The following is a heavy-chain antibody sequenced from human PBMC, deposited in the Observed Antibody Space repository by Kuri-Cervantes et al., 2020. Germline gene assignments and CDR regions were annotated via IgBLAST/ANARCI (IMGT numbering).Heavy chain of an antibody. CDR1: DGSISSGGYS. CDR3: ARQRVRGVIIRPGYWFDP. D-gene: IGHD3-10*01. J-gene: IGHJ5*02. CDR2: IYHSGST. Sequence: LRLSCAVSDGSISSGGYSWSWIRQPPGKGLEWIGYIYHSGSTYYNPSLKSRVTISVDRSKNQFSRKLSSVTAADTAVYYCARQRVRGVIIRPGYWFDPWGPGTLVTVSS. V-gene: IGHV4-30-2*01.